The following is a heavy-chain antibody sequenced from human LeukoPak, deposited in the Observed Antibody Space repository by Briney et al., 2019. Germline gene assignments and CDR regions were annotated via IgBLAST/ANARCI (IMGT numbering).Heavy chain of an antibody. CDR2: ITSNSGGT. V-gene: IGHV1-2*02. CDR1: GYTFTAYY. J-gene: IGHJ4*02. D-gene: IGHD3-22*01. Sequence: GASVKVSCKASGYTFTAYYMHWVRQAPGQGLEWMGWITSNSGGTNFAQKFQGRVTMTRDTSISTAYMELSSLRSDDTAVYYCARGERVPTMIVTGYWGQGTLVTVSS. CDR3: ARGERVPTMIVTGY.